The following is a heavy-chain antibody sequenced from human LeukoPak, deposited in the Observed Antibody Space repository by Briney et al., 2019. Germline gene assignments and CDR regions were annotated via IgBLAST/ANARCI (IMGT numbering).Heavy chain of an antibody. CDR1: GGTFSSYA. D-gene: IGHD2-21*02. CDR2: IIPIFGTA. J-gene: IGHJ4*02. V-gene: IGHV1-69*05. Sequence: SVKVSCKASGGTFSSYAISWVRQAPGQGLEWMGGIIPIFGTANYAQKFQGRVTITTDESTSTAYMELSSLRSEDTAVYYCATELAYCGGGCYSGFDYWGQGTLVTVSS. CDR3: ATELAYCGGGCYSGFDY.